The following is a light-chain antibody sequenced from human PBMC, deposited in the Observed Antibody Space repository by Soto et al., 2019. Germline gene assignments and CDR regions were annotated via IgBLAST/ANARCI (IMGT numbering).Light chain of an antibody. CDR3: QPYNNWPLT. J-gene: IGKJ4*01. V-gene: IGKV3-15*01. Sequence: EIVLTQSPATLSLSPGARAPLSCRASQSVSSYLAWYQQKPGQPPRLLIYDTSTRATGVPTRFSGNRSGAEFTLTINSLQSEDFAVYYCQPYNNWPLTFGGGTKVDIK. CDR1: QSVSSY. CDR2: DTS.